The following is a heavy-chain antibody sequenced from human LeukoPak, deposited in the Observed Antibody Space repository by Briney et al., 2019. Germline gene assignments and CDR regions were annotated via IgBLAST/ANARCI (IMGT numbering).Heavy chain of an antibody. CDR3: ASGGMRGATRLLFVY. CDR2: IYYSGST. V-gene: IGHV4-30-4*07. D-gene: IGHD6-6*01. Sequence: SETLSLTCAVSGGSISSGGYSWSWIRQPPGKGLEWIGYIYYSGSTYYNPSLKSRATISVDTSKNQFSLKLNSVTAADTAVYYCASGGMRGATRLLFVYWGQGTLVTVSS. CDR1: GGSISSGGYS. J-gene: IGHJ4*02.